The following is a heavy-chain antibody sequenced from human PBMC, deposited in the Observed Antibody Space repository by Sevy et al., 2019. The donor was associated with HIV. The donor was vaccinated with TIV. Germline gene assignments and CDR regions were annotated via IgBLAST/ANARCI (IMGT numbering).Heavy chain of an antibody. J-gene: IGHJ4*01. CDR2: INPTTGTT. CDR1: GYTFTTHY. Sequence: ASVKVSCKPSGYTFTTHYIHWVRQAPGQGLEWMGIINPTTGTTHYAQKFQGRLTMTSDTSTSTVYMQLSGLVSEDTAVYYCTRDPHGTARFDYWGHGTLVTVSS. CDR3: TRDPHGTARFDY. V-gene: IGHV1-46*01. D-gene: IGHD6-6*01.